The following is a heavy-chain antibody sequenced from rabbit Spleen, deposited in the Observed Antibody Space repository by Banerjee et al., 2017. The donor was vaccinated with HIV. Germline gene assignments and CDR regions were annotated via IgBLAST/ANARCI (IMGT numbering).Heavy chain of an antibody. CDR1: GFSFSSSDY. Sequence: QEQLEESGGGLVKPEGSLTVTCKASGFSFSSSDYMCWVRQAPGKGLEWISCIDTGSSGFTYFATWAKGRFTCSKTSSTTVTLQMTRLTAADTATYFCARDTSSSFSSYGMDLWGQGTLVTVS. J-gene: IGHJ6*01. CDR3: ARDTSSSFSSYGMDL. CDR2: IDTGSSGFT. D-gene: IGHD1-1*01. V-gene: IGHV1S45*01.